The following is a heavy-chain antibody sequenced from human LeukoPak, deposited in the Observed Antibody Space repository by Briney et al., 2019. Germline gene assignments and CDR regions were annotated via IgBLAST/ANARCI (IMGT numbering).Heavy chain of an antibody. J-gene: IGHJ3*02. V-gene: IGHV1-18*01. CDR1: GYTFTMYG. CDR2: ISGYNGDA. D-gene: IGHD5-24*01. CDR3: AREDEMATRKDAFDI. Sequence: ASVKVSCKASGYTFTMYGISWVRQAPGQGLEWMAWISGYNGDANHAQNLQGRVTMTKDTSSSTAYMELSSLRSEDTAVYYCAREDEMATRKDAFDIWGQGTMVTVSS.